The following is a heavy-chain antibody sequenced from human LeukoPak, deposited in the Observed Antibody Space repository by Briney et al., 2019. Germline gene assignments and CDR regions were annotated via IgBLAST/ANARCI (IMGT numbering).Heavy chain of an antibody. CDR1: KYTFTDYY. CDR3: ARLMAPVGKRSTPFNY. CDR2: INPNSGGT. Sequence: AASVKVSCKASKYTFTDYYMHWVRQAPGQGLEWMGWINPNSGGTNYAQKFQGRVTMTRDTSISTAYMELSSLRSDDTAIYYCARLMAPVGKRSTPFNYWGQGTLVTVSS. D-gene: IGHD1-1*01. V-gene: IGHV1-2*02. J-gene: IGHJ4*02.